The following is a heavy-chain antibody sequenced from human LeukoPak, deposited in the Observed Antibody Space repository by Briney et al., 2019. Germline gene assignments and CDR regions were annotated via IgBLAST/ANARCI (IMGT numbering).Heavy chain of an antibody. D-gene: IGHD3-3*01. V-gene: IGHV4-59*12. Sequence: SETLSLTCTVSGGSISSDYWSWIRQPPGKGLEWIAYISDIGSTNYNPSLKSRVTISVDTSKNQFSLKLSSVTAADTAVYYCARIPAYRITIFGVVLSSNWFDPWGQGTLVTVSS. J-gene: IGHJ5*02. CDR1: GGSISSDY. CDR3: ARIPAYRITIFGVVLSSNWFDP. CDR2: ISDIGST.